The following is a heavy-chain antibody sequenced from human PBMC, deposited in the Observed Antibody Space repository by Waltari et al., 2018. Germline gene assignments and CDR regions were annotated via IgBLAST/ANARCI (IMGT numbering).Heavy chain of an antibody. V-gene: IGHV3-33*01. CDR2: IWYDGSNK. Sequence: QVQLVESGGGVVQPGRSLRLSCAASGITFRHYGMHWVRQAPGKGLEWVAVIWYDGSNKYYADSVKGRFTISRDNSKNTLYLQMNNLRAEDTAVYYCATVVGDHYRASDWGQGTLVTVSS. D-gene: IGHD4-17*01. J-gene: IGHJ4*02. CDR3: ATVVGDHYRASD. CDR1: GITFRHYG.